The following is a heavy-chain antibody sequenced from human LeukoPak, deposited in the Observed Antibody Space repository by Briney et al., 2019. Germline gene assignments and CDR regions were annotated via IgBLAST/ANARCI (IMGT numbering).Heavy chain of an antibody. V-gene: IGHV3-23*01. D-gene: IGHD3-22*01. J-gene: IGHJ4*02. CDR1: GFTFSSYA. CDR3: ASSLKARSSGYYYGPIDY. Sequence: GGSLRLSCAASGFTFSSYAMSWVRQAPGKGLEWVSAISGSGGSTYYADSVKGRFTISRDNSKNTLYLQMNSLRAEDTAVYYCASSLKARSSGYYYGPIDYWGQGTLVTVSS. CDR2: ISGSGGST.